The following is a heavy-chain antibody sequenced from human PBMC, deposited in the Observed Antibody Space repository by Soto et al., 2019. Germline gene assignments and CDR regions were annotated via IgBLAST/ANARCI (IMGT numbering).Heavy chain of an antibody. CDR1: GFTFSSYA. D-gene: IGHD2-8*01. J-gene: IGHJ4*02. Sequence: GGSLRLSCAASGFTFSSYAIHWVRQAPGKGLEWVAVVSYDGNNKYYADSVKGRFTISRDNSKNTLYLEMNSLRAEDTAVYYCARDSLYCINGACQRKGLDYWGQGTLVTVSS. V-gene: IGHV3-30-3*01. CDR3: ARDSLYCINGACQRKGLDY. CDR2: VSYDGNNK.